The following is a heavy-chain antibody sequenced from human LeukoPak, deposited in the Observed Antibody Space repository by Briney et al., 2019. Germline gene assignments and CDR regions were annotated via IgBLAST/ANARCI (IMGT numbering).Heavy chain of an antibody. CDR2: IGGSGGST. V-gene: IGHV3-23*01. CDR3: AKGGYTAMVPLDP. J-gene: IGHJ5*02. D-gene: IGHD5-18*01. Sequence: GGSVRLSCAASGFTFSSYAMSWVRQAPGKGLEWVSSIGGSGGSTYYADSVKGRFTISRDNSKNTLYLQMNNLRAEDTAVYYCAKGGYTAMVPLDPWGQGTLVTVSS. CDR1: GFTFSSYA.